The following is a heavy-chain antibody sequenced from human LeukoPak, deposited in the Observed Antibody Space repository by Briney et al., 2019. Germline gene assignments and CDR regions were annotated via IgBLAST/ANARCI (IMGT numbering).Heavy chain of an antibody. V-gene: IGHV3-30-3*01. CDR3: ARDNREQQLVPPTFDY. J-gene: IGHJ4*02. D-gene: IGHD6-13*01. Sequence: GRSRRLSCAASGFTFSSYAMHWVRQAPGKGLEWVAVISYDGSNKYYADSVKGRFTISRDNSKNTLYLQMNSLRAADTAVYYCARDNREQQLVPPTFDYWGQGTLVTVSS. CDR1: GFTFSSYA. CDR2: ISYDGSNK.